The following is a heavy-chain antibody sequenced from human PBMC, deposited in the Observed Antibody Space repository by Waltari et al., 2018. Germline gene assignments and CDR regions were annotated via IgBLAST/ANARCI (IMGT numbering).Heavy chain of an antibody. CDR3: AREYADSGAIEN. Sequence: EEHLVEPGGGLIQPGGSLRLSCAVSAFSVSSSYMSWVRQTPGKGVEWVSDIYSNSSTVYADSVRGRFITSRDISKNILYLQMNSVSAEDTAVYFCAREYADSGAIENWGQGAPVTVSS. J-gene: IGHJ4*02. CDR2: IYSNSST. CDR1: AFSVSSSY. D-gene: IGHD3-22*01. V-gene: IGHV3-53*01.